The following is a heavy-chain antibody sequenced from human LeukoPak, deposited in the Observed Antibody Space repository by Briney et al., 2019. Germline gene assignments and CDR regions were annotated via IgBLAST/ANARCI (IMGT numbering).Heavy chain of an antibody. CDR3: AREEGWGSRVPIDY. V-gene: IGHV3-48*01. Sequence: GGSLRLSCAASGFTFSRYSMNWVRQAPGKGLEWVSYISSSSSTIYYADSVKGRFTISRDNAKNSLYLQMTSLRAEDTAVYYCAREEGWGSRVPIDYWGQGTLVTVSS. CDR2: ISSSSSTI. D-gene: IGHD7-27*01. CDR1: GFTFSRYS. J-gene: IGHJ4*02.